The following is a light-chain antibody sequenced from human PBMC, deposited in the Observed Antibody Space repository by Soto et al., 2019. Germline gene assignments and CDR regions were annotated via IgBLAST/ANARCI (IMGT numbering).Light chain of an antibody. V-gene: IGKV1-12*01. CDR2: AAT. CDR3: QQASSFPFT. Sequence: DIQMTQSPSSLAASVGDRVTITCRASQVMSSWLVWYQQKPGHAPKLLIYAATNLQSGVPSRFSGSASGTEFTLPISNVQPEDFATYYCQQASSFPFTFGGGTEVQIK. J-gene: IGKJ4*01. CDR1: QVMSSW.